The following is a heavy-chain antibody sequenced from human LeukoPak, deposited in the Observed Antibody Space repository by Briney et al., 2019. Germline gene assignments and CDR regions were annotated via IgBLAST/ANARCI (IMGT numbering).Heavy chain of an antibody. CDR1: GYTFTGFY. Sequence: GASVKVSCKASGYTFTGFYMHWVRQAPGQGLEWMGWINPNSGGTKYAQKFQGRVAMTRDTSISTAYMELSRLRSDDTAVYYFARGSSSWYYFDYWGEGTLVTVSS. D-gene: IGHD6-13*01. CDR3: ARGSSSWYYFDY. J-gene: IGHJ4*02. CDR2: INPNSGGT. V-gene: IGHV1-2*02.